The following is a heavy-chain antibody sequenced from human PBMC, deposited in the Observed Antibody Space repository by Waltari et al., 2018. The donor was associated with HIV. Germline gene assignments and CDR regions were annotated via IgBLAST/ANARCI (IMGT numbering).Heavy chain of an antibody. J-gene: IGHJ6*02. CDR1: GFLVSSNY. CDR3: ARDPAAGRVNGPYYYGLDV. V-gene: IGHV3-66*01. D-gene: IGHD2-8*01. Sequence: EVQLVESGGGSVQTGKSLSLSCAASGFLVSSNYMSWVRQAPGKGLECVSVIYSDGSTNYADSVKGRFTISREKSTNALYLQMSSLKVEDTAVYYCARDPAAGRVNGPYYYGLDVWGRGTTVTVSS. CDR2: IYSDGST.